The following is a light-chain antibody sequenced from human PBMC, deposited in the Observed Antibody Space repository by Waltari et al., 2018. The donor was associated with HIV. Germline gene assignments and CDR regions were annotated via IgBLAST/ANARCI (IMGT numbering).Light chain of an antibody. V-gene: IGLV2-14*01. Sequence: QSALTQPASVSGSPGQSITIPCPGTNSDVGAYDFVSWYQQHPGKAPKLLIYKSFHRASGISDRFSASRSGNTASLTISGLQPEDEADYYCCAYASTNSPYYIFGGGTTVT. CDR2: KSF. CDR3: CAYASTNSPYYI. CDR1: NSDVGAYDF. J-gene: IGLJ1*01.